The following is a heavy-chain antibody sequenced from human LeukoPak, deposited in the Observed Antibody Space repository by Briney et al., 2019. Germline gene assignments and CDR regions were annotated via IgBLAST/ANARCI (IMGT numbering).Heavy chain of an antibody. Sequence: SETLSLTCTVSGGSISSSYWSWIRQPPGKGLEWIGYIYYSGSPNYNPSPKSRVTISVDTSKNQFSLKLTSVTAADTAMYYCAREDYYDTNGYYPFDYWGQGTLVTVSS. V-gene: IGHV4-59*01. CDR3: AREDYYDTNGYYPFDY. CDR1: GGSISSSY. D-gene: IGHD3-22*01. J-gene: IGHJ4*02. CDR2: IYYSGSP.